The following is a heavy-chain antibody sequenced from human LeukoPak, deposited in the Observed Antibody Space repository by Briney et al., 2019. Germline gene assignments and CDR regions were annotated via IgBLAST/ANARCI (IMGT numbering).Heavy chain of an antibody. D-gene: IGHD5-12*01. J-gene: IGHJ4*02. Sequence: SETLSLTCAVYGGSFSGYYWSWIRQPPGKGLEWIGEINHSGSTNYNPSLKSRVTISVDTSKNQFSLKLSSVTAADTAVYYCARHRATSWSPWRKMYYFDYWGQGTLVTVSS. V-gene: IGHV4-34*01. CDR2: INHSGST. CDR3: ARHRATSWSPWRKMYYFDY. CDR1: GGSFSGYY.